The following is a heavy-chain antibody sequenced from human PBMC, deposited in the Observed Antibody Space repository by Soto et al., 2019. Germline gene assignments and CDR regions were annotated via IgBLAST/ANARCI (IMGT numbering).Heavy chain of an antibody. Sequence: QVQLVESGGGLVKPGGSLRLSCAASGFTFSDYYMSWIRQAPGKGLEWVSYISSSSSYTNYADSVKGRFTISRDNAKNSLYLQMNSMRDEDAAVYYCARDGGAVAGEDYWGQGTLVTVSS. CDR3: ARDGGAVAGEDY. CDR2: ISSSSSYT. CDR1: GFTFSDYY. D-gene: IGHD6-19*01. J-gene: IGHJ4*02. V-gene: IGHV3-11*06.